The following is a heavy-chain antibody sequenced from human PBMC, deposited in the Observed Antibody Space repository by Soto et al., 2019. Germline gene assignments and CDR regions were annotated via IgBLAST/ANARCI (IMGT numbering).Heavy chain of an antibody. CDR3: VRGGILEANRPYYYYGLDV. V-gene: IGHV1-18*01. CDR1: GYTFTTYG. Sequence: ASVKGSCKAFGYTFTTYGLSWVRQATGQGLEWMGWVSPYNGNTYYAPRLQGRVTMTTDTSTTTAYMSLRSLRSDDTAIYYCVRGGILEANRPYYYYGLDVWGQRTPVTVSS. J-gene: IGHJ6*02. CDR2: VSPYNGNT. D-gene: IGHD1-1*01.